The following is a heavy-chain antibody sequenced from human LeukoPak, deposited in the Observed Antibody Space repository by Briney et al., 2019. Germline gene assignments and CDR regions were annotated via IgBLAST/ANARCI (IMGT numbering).Heavy chain of an antibody. CDR2: INPSIGTT. CDR3: ARSGGGYVNAFDI. J-gene: IGHJ3*02. Sequence: ASVTVSCKASGYTFTSYYIHWVRRAPGQGLEWMGIINPSIGTTTYAQMFQGRVTVTRDTSTSTVYMELSSLRSEDTAVYYCARSGGGYVNAFDIWGPGTMVTVSS. CDR1: GYTFTSYY. V-gene: IGHV1-46*01. D-gene: IGHD2-15*01.